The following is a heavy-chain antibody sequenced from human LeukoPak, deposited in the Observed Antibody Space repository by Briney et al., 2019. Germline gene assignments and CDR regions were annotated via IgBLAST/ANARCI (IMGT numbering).Heavy chain of an antibody. CDR3: ARDGYKSDY. V-gene: IGHV4-38-2*02. J-gene: IGHJ4*02. Sequence: SETLSLTCTVSGYSVSSTYYWGWIRQPPGKGLEWIGSIYHSGSAYYSPSLKSRVTISTDTSKNHFSLKLSSVTAADTAVYYCARDGYKSDYWGQGTLVTVSS. CDR1: GYSVSSTYY. CDR2: IYHSGSA. D-gene: IGHD5-24*01.